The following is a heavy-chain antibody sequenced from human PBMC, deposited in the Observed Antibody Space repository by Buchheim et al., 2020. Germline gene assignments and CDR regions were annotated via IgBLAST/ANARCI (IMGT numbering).Heavy chain of an antibody. J-gene: IGHJ3*02. V-gene: IGHV3-23*04. Sequence: EVQLVESGGGLVQPGGSLRLSCAASGFTFSSYAMSWVRQAPGKGLEWVSAISGSGGSTYYADSVKGRFTISRDNSQNKLYLQMNSLRAEDTAVYYCAKLDRRTRTDRITMIVVATDAFDIWGQGT. CDR3: AKLDRRTRTDRITMIVVATDAFDI. CDR2: ISGSGGST. CDR1: GFTFSSYA. D-gene: IGHD3-22*01.